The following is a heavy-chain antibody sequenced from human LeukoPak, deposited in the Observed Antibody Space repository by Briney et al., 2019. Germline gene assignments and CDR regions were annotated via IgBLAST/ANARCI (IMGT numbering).Heavy chain of an antibody. J-gene: IGHJ4*02. CDR3: ARRLMVRGVYDY. Sequence: ASVKVSCKASGYTFTSYDINWVRQATGQGLEWMRWMNPNSGNTGYAQKFQGRVTMTRNTSISTAYMELSSLRSEDTAVYYCARRLMVRGVYDYWGQGTLVTVSS. V-gene: IGHV1-8*01. D-gene: IGHD3-10*01. CDR2: MNPNSGNT. CDR1: GYTFTSYD.